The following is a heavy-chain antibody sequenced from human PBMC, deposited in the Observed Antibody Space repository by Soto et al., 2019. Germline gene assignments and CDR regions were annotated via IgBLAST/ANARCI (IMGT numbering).Heavy chain of an antibody. V-gene: IGHV5-51*01. CDR1: GYNFNTYW. Sequence: GESLKISCEGSGYNFNTYWIGWVRQMPGKGLEWMALIYPGDSDTRYSPSFEGQVTLSVDRSISTAYLQWSSLKASDTAIYYCATSTVSYVDIVSSTTRGYFDHWGQGTLVTVSS. CDR2: IYPGDSDT. J-gene: IGHJ4*02. CDR3: ATSTVSYVDIVSSTTRGYFDH. D-gene: IGHD5-12*01.